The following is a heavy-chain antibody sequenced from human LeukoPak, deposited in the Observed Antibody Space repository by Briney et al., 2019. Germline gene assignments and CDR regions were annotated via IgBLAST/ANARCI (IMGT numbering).Heavy chain of an antibody. CDR2: IDPSGSYT. D-gene: IGHD3-9*01. J-gene: IGHJ4*02. V-gene: IGHV5-10-1*01. CDR3: ARQNRTYDILTGYYPDDY. CDR1: AYSFTSYW. Sequence: GECLRISCKGPAYSFTSYWFNWVRQMPGKGLEWMGRIDPSGSYTNYSPSFQGHVTISADKSISTAYLQWSSLKASDTAMYYCARQNRTYDILTGYYPDDYWGQGTLVTV.